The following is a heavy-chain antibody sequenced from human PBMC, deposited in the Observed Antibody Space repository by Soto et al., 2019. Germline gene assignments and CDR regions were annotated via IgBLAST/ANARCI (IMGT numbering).Heavy chain of an antibody. J-gene: IGHJ5*02. CDR2: ITTSSAYI. Sequence: EVQLVESGGGLVKPGGSLRLSCAASGCTFNTYDMNWVRQAPGKGLEWVSSITTSSAYIYYADSLKGRITISRDNAKNSLCLQMNSLRAEDTAVYYCVRSGTARLLRHSWFDTWGQGTLVTVSS. CDR3: VRSGTARLLRHSWFDT. D-gene: IGHD2-21*01. V-gene: IGHV3-21*01. CDR1: GCTFNTYD.